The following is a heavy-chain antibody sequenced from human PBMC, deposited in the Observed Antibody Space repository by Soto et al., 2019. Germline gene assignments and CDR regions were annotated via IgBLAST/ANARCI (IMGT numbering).Heavy chain of an antibody. D-gene: IGHD3-3*01. Sequence: PSETLSLTCAVYGGSFSGYYWSWIRQPPGKGLEWIGEINHSGSTNYNPSLKSRVTISVDTSKNQFSLKLSSVTAADTAVYYCARKKAPYDFWSGYYVENKFDPWGQGTLVTVSS. V-gene: IGHV4-34*01. J-gene: IGHJ5*02. CDR2: INHSGST. CDR1: GGSFSGYY. CDR3: ARKKAPYDFWSGYYVENKFDP.